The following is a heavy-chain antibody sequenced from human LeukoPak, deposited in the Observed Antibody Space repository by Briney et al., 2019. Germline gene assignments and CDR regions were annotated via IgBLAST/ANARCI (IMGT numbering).Heavy chain of an antibody. D-gene: IGHD2-8*01. CDR1: GFTFSNAW. CDR3: AKEKQQMVYYYYYMDV. CDR2: VRFDGSNE. J-gene: IGHJ6*03. Sequence: GGSLRLSCAASGFTFSNAWMSWVRQAPGKGLEWVAFVRFDGSNEYYADSVKGRFTISRDNSQNTLSLQLSGLRLEDTAVYYCAKEKQQMVYYYYYMDVWGKGTTVTVSS. V-gene: IGHV3-30*02.